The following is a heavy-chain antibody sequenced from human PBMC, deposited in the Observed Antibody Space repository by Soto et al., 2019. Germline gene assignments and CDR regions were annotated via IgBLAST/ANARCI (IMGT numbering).Heavy chain of an antibody. V-gene: IGHV3-30-3*01. Sequence: PGESLTLSCSASGFSFTNYIMHWVRKAPRKGMEWVGVRLYDGSKTYYADSVKGRFTISRDSSKTALYVQMNSLSAEDTAVYYCAVVGADIWGQGTLVTVSS. CDR2: RLYDGSKT. CDR3: AVVGADI. J-gene: IGHJ4*02. D-gene: IGHD2-15*01. CDR1: GFSFTNYI.